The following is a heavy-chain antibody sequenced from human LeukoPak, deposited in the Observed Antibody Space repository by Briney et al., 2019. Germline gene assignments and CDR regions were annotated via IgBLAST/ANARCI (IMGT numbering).Heavy chain of an antibody. J-gene: IGHJ4*02. V-gene: IGHV4-30-2*01. CDR1: GGSISSGGYS. D-gene: IGHD5-18*01. CDR3: ARAVVDTAMVPLFYFDY. CDR2: IYHSGST. Sequence: SQTLSLTCAVSGGSISSGGYSWSWIRQPPGKGLEWIGYIYHSGSTYYNPSLKSRVTISVDTSKNQFSLKLSSVTAADTAVYYCARAVVDTAMVPLFYFDYWGQGTLVTVSS.